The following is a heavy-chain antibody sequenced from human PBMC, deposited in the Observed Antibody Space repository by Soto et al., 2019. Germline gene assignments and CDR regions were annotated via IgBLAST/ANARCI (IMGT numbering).Heavy chain of an antibody. Sequence: QVELVQSGAEVKKPGSSVKVSCQASEDTFRNYAISWVRQAPGQGLEWMGGIIPIFGTANYAQKFQGRVTITADTSANTVYFERSSLRSKDTAVYYCASTNYDISAYYYWYLGLWGRGTLVTVSS. CDR3: ASTNYDISAYYYWYLGL. CDR2: IIPIFGTA. V-gene: IGHV1-69*06. J-gene: IGHJ2*01. D-gene: IGHD3-22*01. CDR1: EDTFRNYA.